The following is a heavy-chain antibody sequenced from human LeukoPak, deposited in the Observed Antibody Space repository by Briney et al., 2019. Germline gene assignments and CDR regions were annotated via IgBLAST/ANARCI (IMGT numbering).Heavy chain of an antibody. CDR3: AKDAWIQLWLRPYYFDY. D-gene: IGHD5-18*01. Sequence: GGSLRLSCAASGFTFDDYAMHWVRHAPGKGLEWVSGISWNSGSIGYADSVKGRFTISRDNSKNTLYLQMNSLRAEDTAVYYCAKDAWIQLWLRPYYFDYWGQGTLVTVSS. CDR1: GFTFDDYA. V-gene: IGHV3-9*01. CDR2: ISWNSGSI. J-gene: IGHJ4*02.